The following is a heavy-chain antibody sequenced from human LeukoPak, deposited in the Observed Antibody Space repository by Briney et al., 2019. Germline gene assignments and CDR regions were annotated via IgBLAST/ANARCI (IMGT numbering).Heavy chain of an antibody. CDR1: GGSISSSNW. D-gene: IGHD3-10*01. CDR2: IYHSGST. Sequence: SETLSLTCAVSGGSISSSNWWSWVRQPPGKGREWIGEIYHSGSTNYNPSLKSRVTISVDKSQNQFSLKLSSVTAADTAVYYCARGGESGGSGGYFDYWGQGTLVTVSS. V-gene: IGHV4-4*02. J-gene: IGHJ4*02. CDR3: ARGGESGGSGGYFDY.